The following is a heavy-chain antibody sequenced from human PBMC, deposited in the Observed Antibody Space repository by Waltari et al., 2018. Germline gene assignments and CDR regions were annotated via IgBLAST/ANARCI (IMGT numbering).Heavy chain of an antibody. J-gene: IGHJ5*02. Sequence: EVQLVQSGAEVKKPGATVKISCKVSGYTFTDYYMHWVQQAPGKGLEWMGLVGPEDGEKIYAGKFQGRVTITADTSTDTAYMELSSLRSEDTAVYYCATAYCGGDCYKSVLPVWFDPWGQGTLVTVSS. D-gene: IGHD2-21*01. CDR3: ATAYCGGDCYKSVLPVWFDP. CDR1: GYTFTDYY. V-gene: IGHV1-69-2*01. CDR2: VGPEDGEK.